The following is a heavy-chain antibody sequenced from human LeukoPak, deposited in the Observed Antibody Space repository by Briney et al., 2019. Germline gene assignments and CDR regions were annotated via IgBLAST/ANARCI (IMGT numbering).Heavy chain of an antibody. CDR1: GYTLTELS. J-gene: IGHJ4*02. CDR3: ATSLRYFDPPGY. D-gene: IGHD3-9*01. V-gene: IGHV1-24*01. Sequence: ASVKVSCKVSGYTLTELSMHWVRQAPGKGLEWMGGFDPEDGETIYAQKFQGRVTMIEDTSTDTAYMELSSLRSEDTAVYYCATSLRYFDPPGYWGQGTLVTVSS. CDR2: FDPEDGET.